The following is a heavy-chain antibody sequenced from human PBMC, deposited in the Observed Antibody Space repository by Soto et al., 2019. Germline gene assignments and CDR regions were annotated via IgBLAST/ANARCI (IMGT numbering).Heavy chain of an antibody. CDR2: IYYSGST. V-gene: IGHV4-59*01. D-gene: IGHD3-10*01. Sequence: SETLSLTCTVSGGSISSYYWSWIRQPPGKGLEWIGYIYYSGSTNYNPSLKSRVTISVDTSKNQFSLKLSSVTAADTAVYYCARSWFGELSQTDNRGYFDYWGQGTLVTVSS. CDR3: ARSWFGELSQTDNRGYFDY. CDR1: GGSISSYY. J-gene: IGHJ4*02.